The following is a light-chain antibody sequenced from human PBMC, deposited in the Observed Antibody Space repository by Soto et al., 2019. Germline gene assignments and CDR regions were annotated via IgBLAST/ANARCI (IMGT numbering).Light chain of an antibody. J-gene: IGLJ3*02. CDR2: EVI. CDR3: SSYTTSSTVV. Sequence: QSALTQPASVSGSPGQSITISCAGTGGDVCGYNYVSWYQQHPGKAPKLMIYEVIRRPSGISNRFSGSKSGNTASLTISTLQAEDEAEYYCSSYTTSSTVVFGGGTKLTVL. CDR1: GGDVCGYNY. V-gene: IGLV2-14*01.